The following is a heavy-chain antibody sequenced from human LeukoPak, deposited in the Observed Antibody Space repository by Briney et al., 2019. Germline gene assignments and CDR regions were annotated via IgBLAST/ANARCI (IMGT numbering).Heavy chain of an antibody. D-gene: IGHD5-24*01. CDR1: GGSVSSYY. Sequence: SETLSLTCTVSGGSVSSYYWSWIRQPAGKGLEWIGRIYTSGSTNYSPSLKSRVTMSVDTSRNQFSLKLTSVTAADTAVYYCARDWNSEEMATSRPRYNWFDPWGQGTLVTVSS. V-gene: IGHV4-4*07. J-gene: IGHJ5*02. CDR2: IYTSGST. CDR3: ARDWNSEEMATSRPRYNWFDP.